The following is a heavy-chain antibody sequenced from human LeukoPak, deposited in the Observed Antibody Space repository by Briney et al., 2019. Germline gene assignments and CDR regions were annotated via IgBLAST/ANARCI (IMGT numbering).Heavy chain of an antibody. CDR2: INSDGSST. CDR3: AKVSRRYWFDP. J-gene: IGHJ5*02. CDR1: GFTFSSYW. Sequence: GGSLRLSCAASGFTFSSYWMHWVRQAPGKGLVWVSRINSDGSSTSYADSVKGRFTISRDNAKNTLYLQMNSLRAEDTAVYYCAKVSRRYWFDPWGQGTLVTVSS. V-gene: IGHV3-74*01.